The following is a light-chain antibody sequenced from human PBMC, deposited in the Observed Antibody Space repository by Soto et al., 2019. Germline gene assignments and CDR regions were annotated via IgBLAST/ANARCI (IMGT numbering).Light chain of an antibody. Sequence: IVLTQSPGTLSVSPGERVILSCRASQTLRTKLAWYQQKPGQAPRLLIYGGFTRATGIPARFSGSGSGTEFTLTISSLQSEEFAIYYCQQHKAGPFSFGPGTKLDLK. J-gene: IGKJ3*01. CDR2: GGF. CDR1: QTLRTK. CDR3: QQHKAGPFS. V-gene: IGKV3-15*01.